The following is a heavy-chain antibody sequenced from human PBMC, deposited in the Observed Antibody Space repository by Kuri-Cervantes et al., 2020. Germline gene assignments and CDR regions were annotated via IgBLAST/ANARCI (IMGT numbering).Heavy chain of an antibody. CDR3: ARWGGRIAAAARSFEY. CDR2: IYHSGST. J-gene: IGHJ4*02. D-gene: IGHD6-13*01. V-gene: IGHV4-4*02. Sequence: SETLSLTCAVSGGSISSSNWWSWVRQPPGKGLEWIGEIYHSGSTNYNPSLKSRVTISVDKSKNQFSLKLSSVTAADTAVYYCARWGGRIAAAARSFEYWGQGTLVTVSS. CDR1: GGSISSSNW.